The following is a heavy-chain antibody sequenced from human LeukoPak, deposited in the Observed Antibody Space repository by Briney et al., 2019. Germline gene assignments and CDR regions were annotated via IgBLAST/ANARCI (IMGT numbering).Heavy chain of an antibody. CDR2: INHSGST. Sequence: SETLSLTCAVYGGSFSGYYWSWIRQPPGKGLEWTGEINHSGSTNYNPSLKSRVTISVDTSKNQFSLKLSSVTAADTAVYYCARGKLRSYWYFDLWGRGTLVTVSS. CDR1: GGSFSGYY. CDR3: ARGKLRSYWYFDL. V-gene: IGHV4-34*01. J-gene: IGHJ2*01. D-gene: IGHD5-12*01.